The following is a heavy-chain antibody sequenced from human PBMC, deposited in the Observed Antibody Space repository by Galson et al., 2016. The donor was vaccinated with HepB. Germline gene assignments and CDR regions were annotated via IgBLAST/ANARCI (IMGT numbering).Heavy chain of an antibody. D-gene: IGHD1-14*01. Sequence: PALVKPTHTLTLTCTFSGFSLRTAGMGVGWIRQPPGKALEWLALIYWDDDVRYSPSLKNRLTITKGTSENQVVLTMTNMNPVDTATYYCAHHREWFDFWGQGNLVIVSS. CDR1: GFSLRTAGMG. J-gene: IGHJ5*01. V-gene: IGHV2-5*08. CDR3: AHHREWFDF. CDR2: IYWDDDV.